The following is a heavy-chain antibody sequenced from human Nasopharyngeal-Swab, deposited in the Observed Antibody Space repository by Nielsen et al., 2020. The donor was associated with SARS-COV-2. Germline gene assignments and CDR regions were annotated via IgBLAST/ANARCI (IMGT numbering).Heavy chain of an antibody. D-gene: IGHD6-19*01. CDR3: ARGYSSGWYFD. CDR1: GGSISSYY. J-gene: IGHJ4*02. V-gene: IGHV4-59*08. CDR2: IYYSGST. Sequence: SETLSLTCTVSGGSISSYYWSWIRRPPGKGLGWIGYIYYSGSTNYNPSLKSRVPISVDTSKNQFSLKLSPVTAADTAVYYCARGYSSGWYFDWGQGTLVTVSS.